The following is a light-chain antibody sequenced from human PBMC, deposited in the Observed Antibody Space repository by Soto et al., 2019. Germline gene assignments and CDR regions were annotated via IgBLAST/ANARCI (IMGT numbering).Light chain of an antibody. Sequence: EVLLTQSPGTLSLSPGERATLSCRASQRVSSIYLAWYQQKPGQAPRLLMYGSSSRATGIPDRFSGSGSGRDFVLAITGLVREDFGVYYCQQHGDSPFPFGGVTKVELK. CDR3: QQHGDSPFP. J-gene: IGKJ4*01. CDR1: QRVSSIY. V-gene: IGKV3-20*01. CDR2: GSS.